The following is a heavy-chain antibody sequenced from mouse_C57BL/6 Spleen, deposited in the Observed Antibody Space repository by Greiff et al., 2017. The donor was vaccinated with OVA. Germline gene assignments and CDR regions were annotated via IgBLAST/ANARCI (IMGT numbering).Heavy chain of an antibody. Sequence: VQLQQSGPELVKPGASVKMSCKASGYTFTDYNMHWVKQSHGKSLEWIGYINPNNGGTSYNQKFKGKATLTVNKSSRTAYIELRSLTSEDSAVYYCAIGVICYDYDGVDYWGQGTTLTVSA. CDR1: GYTFTDYN. CDR2: INPNNGGT. V-gene: IGHV1-22*01. D-gene: IGHD2-4*01. J-gene: IGHJ2*01. CDR3: AIGVICYDYDGVDY.